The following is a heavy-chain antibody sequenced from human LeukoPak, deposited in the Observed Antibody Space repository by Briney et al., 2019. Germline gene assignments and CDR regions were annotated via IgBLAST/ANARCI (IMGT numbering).Heavy chain of an antibody. CDR3: ARPDCSGGSCYFDY. D-gene: IGHD2-15*01. V-gene: IGHV3-7*01. Sequence: GGSLRLSCAASGFTFSSYWMSWVRQAPGEGLEWVANIKQDGSEKYYVDSVKGRFTISRDNAKNSLYLQMNSLRAEDTAVYYCARPDCSGGSCYFDYWGQGTLVTVSS. CDR1: GFTFSSYW. CDR2: IKQDGSEK. J-gene: IGHJ4*02.